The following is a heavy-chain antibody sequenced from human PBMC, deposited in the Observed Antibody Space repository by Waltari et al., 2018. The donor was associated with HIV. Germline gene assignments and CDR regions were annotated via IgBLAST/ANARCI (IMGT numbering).Heavy chain of an antibody. CDR3: AREVMGYGFDY. Sequence: QVQLQESGPGLVKPSETLSLTCPVSGGSISSFYWSWIRQPPGKGLEWSGYIYYSGSTNYNPSLKSRVTISVDTSKNQFSLRLNSVTAADTAVYYCAREVMGYGFDYWGQGTLVTVSS. CDR2: IYYSGST. J-gene: IGHJ4*02. D-gene: IGHD4-17*01. CDR1: GGSISSFY. V-gene: IGHV4-59*01.